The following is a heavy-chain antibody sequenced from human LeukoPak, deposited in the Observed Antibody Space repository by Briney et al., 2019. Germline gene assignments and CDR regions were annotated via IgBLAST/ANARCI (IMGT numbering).Heavy chain of an antibody. CDR3: ARALRYSPDY. CDR1: GGSISSYY. J-gene: IGHJ4*02. Sequence: SETLSLTCTVSGGSISSYYWSWIRQPPGKGLEWIGYIYYSGSTNYNPSLKSRVTISVDTSKNQFSLKLSSVTAADTAVYYCARALRYSPDYWGQGTLVTVSS. V-gene: IGHV4-59*12. CDR2: IYYSGST. D-gene: IGHD3-9*01.